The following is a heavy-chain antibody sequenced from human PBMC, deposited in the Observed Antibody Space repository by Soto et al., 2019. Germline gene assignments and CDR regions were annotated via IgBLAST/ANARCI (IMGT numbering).Heavy chain of an antibody. CDR3: ARSRRDFWSGQYEAFDI. V-gene: IGHV3-53*01. CDR2: IYSGDTT. D-gene: IGHD3-3*01. J-gene: IGHJ3*02. CDR1: GFSVSSYY. Sequence: PGGSLRLSCAASGFSVSSYYMGWVRQAPGKGLEWVSLIYSGDTTYYADSVKGRFTISRDNSKNTLYLQMNSLIIENTAVYHCARSRRDFWSGQYEAFDIWCQGTMLTVSS.